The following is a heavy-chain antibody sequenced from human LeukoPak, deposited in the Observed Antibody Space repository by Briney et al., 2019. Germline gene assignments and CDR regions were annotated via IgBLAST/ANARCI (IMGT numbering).Heavy chain of an antibody. CDR3: ARETLVGGYSYAPFDY. D-gene: IGHD5-18*01. V-gene: IGHV1-18*01. Sequence: ASVKVSCKASGYTFTSYGISWVRQAPGQGLEWMGWISAYNGNTNYAQKLQGRVTMTTDTSTSTAYMELRSLRSDDTAVYYCARETLVGGYSYAPFDYWGQGTLVTVSS. CDR2: ISAYNGNT. J-gene: IGHJ4*02. CDR1: GYTFTSYG.